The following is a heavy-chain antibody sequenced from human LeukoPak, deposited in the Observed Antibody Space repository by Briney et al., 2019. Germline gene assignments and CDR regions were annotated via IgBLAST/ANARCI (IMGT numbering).Heavy chain of an antibody. CDR2: INNSGST. D-gene: IGHD6-13*01. CDR3: ARNIKQQLAKNYYYYYMDV. CDR1: GGSFSGYY. J-gene: IGHJ6*03. Sequence: SETLSLTCAVYGGSFSGYYWSWIRHPPGKGLEWIGEINNSGSTNYNPSLKSRVTISVDTSKNQFSLKLSSVTAADTAVYYCARNIKQQLAKNYYYYYMDVWGKGTTVTVSS. V-gene: IGHV4-34*01.